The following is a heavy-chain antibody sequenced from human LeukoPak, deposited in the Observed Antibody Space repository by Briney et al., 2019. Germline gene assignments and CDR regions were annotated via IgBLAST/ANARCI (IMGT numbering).Heavy chain of an antibody. CDR3: ARDSFAVVPAARSSGFDY. D-gene: IGHD2-2*01. V-gene: IGHV1-69*13. CDR2: IIPIFGTA. J-gene: IGHJ4*02. Sequence: SVKVSCKASGGTFSSYAISWVRQAPGQGLEWMGGIIPIFGTANYAQKFQGRVTITADESTSTAYMELSSLRSEDTAVYYCARDSFAVVPAARSSGFDYWGQGTLVTVSS. CDR1: GGTFSSYA.